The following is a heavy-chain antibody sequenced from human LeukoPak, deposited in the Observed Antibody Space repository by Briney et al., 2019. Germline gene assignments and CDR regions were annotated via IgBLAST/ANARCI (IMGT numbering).Heavy chain of an antibody. CDR3: ARDRTYYYGSSGYNLFGY. V-gene: IGHV1-2*02. J-gene: IGHJ4*02. CDR1: GYTFTGYY. D-gene: IGHD3-22*01. CDR2: VNPNNGGT. Sequence: GASVKVSCKASGYTFTGYYMHWVRQAPGQGLEWMGWVNPNNGGTNYAQKFQGRVTMTRDTSISTAYMELSRLTSDDTAVYYCARDRTYYYGSSGYNLFGYWGQGTLVTVSS.